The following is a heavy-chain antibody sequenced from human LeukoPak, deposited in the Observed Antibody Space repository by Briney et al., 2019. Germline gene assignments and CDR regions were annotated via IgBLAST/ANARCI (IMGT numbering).Heavy chain of an antibody. J-gene: IGHJ4*02. Sequence: GGSLRLSCAASGFTFSSFAMIWFRQAPGKGLEWVSTISGSGGDIYYADSVKGRFTISRDNSKNTLYLRMNSLRAEDTAVYYCAKPFYDFWSGYSEYYFDYWGQGTLVTVSS. CDR1: GFTFSSFA. V-gene: IGHV3-23*01. CDR2: ISGSGGDI. D-gene: IGHD3-3*01. CDR3: AKPFYDFWSGYSEYYFDY.